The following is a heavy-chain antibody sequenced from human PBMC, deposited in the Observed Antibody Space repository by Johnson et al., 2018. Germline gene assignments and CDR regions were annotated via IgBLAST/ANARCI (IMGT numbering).Heavy chain of an antibody. J-gene: IGHJ6*02. D-gene: IGHD4-17*01. V-gene: IGHV4-34*01. CDR2: INHSGSP. CDR1: GGSFSGDY. Sequence: QVQLQQWGAGLLKPSETLSLTCAVYGGSFSGDYWSWIRQPPGKGLEWIGEINHSGSPNYNPSLKSRVTISVDTSKNQFSLKMSSVPAADTAVYYCARGRISGYYGYYYGMDVWGQGTTVTVSS. CDR3: ARGRISGYYGYYYGMDV.